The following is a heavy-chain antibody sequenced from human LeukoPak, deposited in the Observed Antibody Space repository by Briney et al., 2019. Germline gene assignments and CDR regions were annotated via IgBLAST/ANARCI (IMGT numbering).Heavy chain of an antibody. CDR2: FDPEDGET. V-gene: IGHV1-24*01. CDR3: ARDLPVWELPGGTWFDP. D-gene: IGHD1-26*01. J-gene: IGHJ5*02. CDR1: GYTLTELS. Sequence: GASVKVSCKVSGYTLTELSMHWVRQAPGKGLEWMGGFDPEDGETIYAQKFQGRVTMTTDTSTSTAYMEVRSLRSDDTAVYYCARDLPVWELPGGTWFDPWGQGTLVTVSS.